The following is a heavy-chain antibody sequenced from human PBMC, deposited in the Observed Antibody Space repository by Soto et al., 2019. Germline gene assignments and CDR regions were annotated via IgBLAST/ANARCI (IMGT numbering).Heavy chain of an antibody. Sequence: GGSLRLSCAASGFTFSSYGMHWVRQAPGKGLEWVAVIWYDGSNKYYADSVKGRFTISRDNSKNTLYLQMNSLRAEDTAVYYCARDHQAYGDLRVGLFDYWGQGTLVTVSS. CDR1: GFTFSSYG. D-gene: IGHD4-17*01. J-gene: IGHJ4*02. CDR3: ARDHQAYGDLRVGLFDY. V-gene: IGHV3-33*01. CDR2: IWYDGSNK.